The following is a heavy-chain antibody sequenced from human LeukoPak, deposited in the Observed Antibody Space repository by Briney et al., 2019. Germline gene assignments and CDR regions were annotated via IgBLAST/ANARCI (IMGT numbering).Heavy chain of an antibody. CDR1: GGSISSYY. D-gene: IGHD3-9*01. V-gene: IGHV4-59*01. Sequence: SETLSLTCTVSGGSISSYYWSWIRQPPGKGLEWIGYIYYSGSTNYNPSLKSRVTISVDTSKNQFSLKLSSVTAADTAVYYCARGYDILTGYKGNYGMDVWSQGTTVTVSS. CDR2: IYYSGST. CDR3: ARGYDILTGYKGNYGMDV. J-gene: IGHJ6*02.